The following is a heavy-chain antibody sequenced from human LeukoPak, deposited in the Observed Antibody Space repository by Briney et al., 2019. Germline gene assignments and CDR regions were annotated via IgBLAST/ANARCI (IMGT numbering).Heavy chain of an antibody. D-gene: IGHD2-2*01. CDR1: GFTVSSNY. CDR3: ARDRTADGFDI. J-gene: IGHJ3*02. Sequence: PGGSLRLSCAASGFTVSSNYMSWVRQAPGKGLEWVSIIYSGGNTYYADSVKGRFTISRDNAKNSLYLQMNSLRAEDTAVYYCARDRTADGFDIWGQGTMVTVSS. V-gene: IGHV3-53*01. CDR2: IYSGGNT.